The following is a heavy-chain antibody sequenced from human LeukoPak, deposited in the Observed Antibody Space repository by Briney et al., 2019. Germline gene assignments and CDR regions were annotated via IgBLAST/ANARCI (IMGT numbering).Heavy chain of an antibody. CDR1: GGSIRSYY. V-gene: IGHV4-59*01. CDR2: IYYSGST. Sequence: SETLSLTCTVSGGSIRSYYWSWIRQPPGRGLEWIGYIYYSGSTNYNPSLKSRVTISVDTSKNQFSLKLSSVTAADTAVYYCARTNYYDSSGYYPEYYFDYWGQGTLVTVSS. J-gene: IGHJ4*02. D-gene: IGHD3-22*01. CDR3: ARTNYYDSSGYYPEYYFDY.